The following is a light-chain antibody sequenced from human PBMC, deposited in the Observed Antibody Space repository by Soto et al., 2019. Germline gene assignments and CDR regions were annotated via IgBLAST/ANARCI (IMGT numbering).Light chain of an antibody. V-gene: IGKV1-39*01. CDR3: QQSHSVPLT. CDR1: QSISTY. J-gene: IGKJ4*01. CDR2: AAS. Sequence: DIQMTQSPASLYSSVRERFTITCRASQSISTYIDWFQQKPGKAPKLLISAASTLESGVPSRFSGSGSGTDFTLTISSLQPEDFATYFCQQSHSVPLTFGGGTKVDI.